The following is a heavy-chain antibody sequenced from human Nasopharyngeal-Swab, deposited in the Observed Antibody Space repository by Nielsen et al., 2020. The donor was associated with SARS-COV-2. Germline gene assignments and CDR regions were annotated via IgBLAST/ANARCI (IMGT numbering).Heavy chain of an antibody. J-gene: IGHJ1*01. Sequence: GGSLRLSCAASGFTFSSYSMNWARQAPGKGLEWVSSISSSSSYIYYADSVKGRFTISRDNAKNSLYLQMNSLRAEDTAVYYCARDVGIAPFQHWGQGTLVTVSS. CDR1: GFTFSSYS. CDR3: ARDVGIAPFQH. V-gene: IGHV3-21*01. CDR2: ISSSSSYI. D-gene: IGHD6-13*01.